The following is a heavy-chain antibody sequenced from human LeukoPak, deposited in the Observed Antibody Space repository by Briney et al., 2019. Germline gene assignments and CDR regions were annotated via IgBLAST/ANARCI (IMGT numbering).Heavy chain of an antibody. J-gene: IGHJ6*02. D-gene: IGHD1-20*01. CDR2: ISSSSSYI. CDR1: GFTFSSYA. V-gene: IGHV3-21*01. CDR3: ARDIITGTTFRYYGMDV. Sequence: GGSLRLFCAASGFTFSSYAMSWVRQAPGKGLEWVSSISSSSSYIYYADSVKGRFTISRDNAKNSLYLQMNSLRAEDTAVYYCARDIITGTTFRYYGMDVWGQGTTVTVSS.